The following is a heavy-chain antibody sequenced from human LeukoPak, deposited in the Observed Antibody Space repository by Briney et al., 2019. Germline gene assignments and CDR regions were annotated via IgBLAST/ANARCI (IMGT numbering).Heavy chain of an antibody. V-gene: IGHV4-34*01. Sequence: PSETLSLTCAVYGGSFTDYYWSWIRHLPGKGLEWIGEIHHRAGANYNPSLWGRVTISADTSKNQFSLHLTSVTAADTATFYCAEGPGRDDGLTGISYYFGLDVWGHGTTVTVFS. CDR2: IHHRAGA. CDR3: AEGPGRDDGLTGISYYFGLDV. CDR1: GGSFTDYY. J-gene: IGHJ6*02. D-gene: IGHD2-21*02.